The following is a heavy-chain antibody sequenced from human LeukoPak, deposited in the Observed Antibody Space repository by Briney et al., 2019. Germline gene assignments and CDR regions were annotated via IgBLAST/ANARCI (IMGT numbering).Heavy chain of an antibody. D-gene: IGHD4-17*01. J-gene: IGHJ6*02. CDR2: IWYDGSNK. V-gene: IGHV3-33*08. CDR1: GFTFNSFG. Sequence: GRSLRLSCAASGFTFNSFGMHWVRQAPGKGLEWVAVIWYDGSNKYYADSVKGRFTISRDNSKNTLYLQMNSLRAEDTAVYYCAREYGPLYYYYGMDVWGQGTTVTVSS. CDR3: AREYGPLYYYYGMDV.